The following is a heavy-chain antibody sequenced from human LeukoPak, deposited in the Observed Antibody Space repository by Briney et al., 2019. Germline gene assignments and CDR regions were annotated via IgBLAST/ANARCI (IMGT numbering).Heavy chain of an antibody. CDR3: ARDRLPYDYYYMDV. D-gene: IGHD5-18*01. J-gene: IGHJ6*03. CDR2: INPNSGGT. CDR1: GYTFTGYY. Sequence: ASVKVSCKASGYTFTGYYMHWVRQAPGQGLEWMGWINPNSGGTNYAQKFQGRVTMTRDTSISTPYMELSRLRSDDTAVYSCARDRLPYDYYYMDVWGKGTTVTISS. V-gene: IGHV1-2*02.